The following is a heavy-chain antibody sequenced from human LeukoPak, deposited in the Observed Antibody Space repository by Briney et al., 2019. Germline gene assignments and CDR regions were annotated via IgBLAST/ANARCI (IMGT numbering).Heavy chain of an antibody. CDR1: GFTFDDYT. CDR3: AELGITMIGGV. V-gene: IGHV3-43*01. CDR2: IGRNGRSI. D-gene: IGHD3-10*02. Sequence: GGSLRLSCAASGFTFDDYTMHWVRQTPGKGLEWVSLIGRNGRSINYADSVRGRFTISRDNAKNSLYLQMNSLRAEDTAVSYCAELGITMIGGVWGKGTTVTISS. J-gene: IGHJ6*04.